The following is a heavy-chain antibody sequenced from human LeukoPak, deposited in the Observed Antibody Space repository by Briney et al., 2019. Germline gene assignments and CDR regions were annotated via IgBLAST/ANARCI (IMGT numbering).Heavy chain of an antibody. CDR1: GYTFTRYY. CDR2: INISGVST. V-gene: IGHV1-46*01. J-gene: IGHJ6*03. Sequence: ASVKVSCKASGYTFTRYYMHWVRLAPGHGLEWMGIINISGVSTSYAQEFHGRVTMTSDKATSTLYMELSNMNSEDTAVYYWARSPRDCSGGSCYLWDLDFDGSYYMDVWGKGTTVTVSS. CDR3: ARSPRDCSGGSCYLWDLDFDGSYYMDV. D-gene: IGHD2-15*01.